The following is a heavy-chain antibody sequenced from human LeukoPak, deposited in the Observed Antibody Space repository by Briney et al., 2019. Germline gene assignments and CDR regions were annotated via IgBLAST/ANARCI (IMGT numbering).Heavy chain of an antibody. CDR3: ASGHCSSTSCYLYYYMDV. Sequence: GSVKVSCKASGYTFTSYGISWVRQAPGQWLEWMGWISAYNGNTNYAQKLQGRVTMTTDTSTSTAYMELRSLRSDDTAVYYCASGHCSSTSCYLYYYMDVWGKGTTVTVSS. D-gene: IGHD2-2*03. CDR1: GYTFTSYG. CDR2: ISAYNGNT. J-gene: IGHJ6*03. V-gene: IGHV1-18*01.